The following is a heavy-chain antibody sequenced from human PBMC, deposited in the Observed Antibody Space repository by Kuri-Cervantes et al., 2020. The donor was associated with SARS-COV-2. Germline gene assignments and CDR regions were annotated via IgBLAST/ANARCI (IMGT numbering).Heavy chain of an antibody. J-gene: IGHJ4*02. CDR1: GYTLTELS. V-gene: IGHV1-24*01. CDR3: AAGGYSSSWYYFDY. Sequence: ASVKVSCKVSGYTLTELSMHWVRQAPGKGLEWMGGFDPEDGETIYAQKLQGRVTMTTDTSTSTAYMELRSLRSDDTAVYYCAAGGYSSSWYYFDYWGQGTLVTVSS. D-gene: IGHD6-13*01. CDR2: FDPEDGET.